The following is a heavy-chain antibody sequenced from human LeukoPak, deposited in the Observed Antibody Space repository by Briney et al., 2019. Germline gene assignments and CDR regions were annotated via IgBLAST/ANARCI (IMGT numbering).Heavy chain of an antibody. Sequence: SETLSLTCTVSGVSISTSRYYWGWIRQPPGKGLEWIGNIYYTGPTYYNPSLKSRVTISLDTSKNQFSLKLSSVTAADTAVYYCASSGGATTAMNFDYWGQGTLVTVSS. CDR3: ASSGGATTAMNFDY. D-gene: IGHD1-26*01. V-gene: IGHV4-39*07. CDR1: GVSISTSRYY. J-gene: IGHJ4*02. CDR2: IYYTGPT.